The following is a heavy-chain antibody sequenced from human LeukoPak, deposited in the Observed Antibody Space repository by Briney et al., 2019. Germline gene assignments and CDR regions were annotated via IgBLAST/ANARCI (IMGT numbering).Heavy chain of an antibody. V-gene: IGHV3-33*01. D-gene: IGHD5-24*01. J-gene: IGHJ4*02. CDR2: IWWDGSNK. Sequence: GGSLRLSCAASGFTFSTYGMHWVRQAPGKGLEWVAVIWWDGSNKYYADSVKGRFTISRDNSKNTLYLQMNSLRVEDTAVYYCVRDSGSDGYNSNFDYWGQGTLVTVSS. CDR3: VRDSGSDGYNSNFDY. CDR1: GFTFSTYG.